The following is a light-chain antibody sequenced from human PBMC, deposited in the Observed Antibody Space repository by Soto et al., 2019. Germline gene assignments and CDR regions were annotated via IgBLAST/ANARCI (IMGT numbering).Light chain of an antibody. CDR2: GNS. CDR3: QSYDSSLSVV. CDR1: SSNIGAGYD. V-gene: IGLV1-40*01. J-gene: IGLJ2*01. Sequence: QSVLTQPPSVSGAPGQRVTISCTGSSSNIGAGYDVHWYQQLPGTAPKLLIYGNSNRPSGVPDRFSGSKSGTSASLAINGXXAEDXXDYYCQSYDSSLSVVFGGGTKVTVL.